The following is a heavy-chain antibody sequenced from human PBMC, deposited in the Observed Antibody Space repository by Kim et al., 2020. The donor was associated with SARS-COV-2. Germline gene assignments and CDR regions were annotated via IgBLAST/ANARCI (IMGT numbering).Heavy chain of an antibody. J-gene: IGHJ4*02. CDR1: GYGFSDYY. CDR3: ARDRDGVYSKLPTFGY. CDR2: INPQSGVT. D-gene: IGHD4-4*01. V-gene: IGHV1-2*02. Sequence: ASVKVSCKASGYGFSDYYIHWVRQAPGQGLEWMGGINPQSGVTKYAQKFLGRVTMTSDTSSSTAYMDLSRLISDDTAIFYCARDRDGVYSKLPTFGYWGQGTLVTVSS.